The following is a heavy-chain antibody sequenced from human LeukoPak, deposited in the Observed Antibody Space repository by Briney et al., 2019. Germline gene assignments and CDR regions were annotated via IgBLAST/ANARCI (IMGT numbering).Heavy chain of an antibody. Sequence: ASVKVSCKASGYTFTGYYMHWVRQAPGQGLEWMGWINPNSGGTNYAQKFQGWVTMTRDTSISTAYMELSRLRSDPTAVYYCARSEPFGEFPGQRFAPWGQGTLVTVSS. CDR2: INPNSGGT. CDR1: GYTFTGYY. D-gene: IGHD3-10*01. CDR3: ARSEPFGEFPGQRFAP. J-gene: IGHJ5*02. V-gene: IGHV1-2*04.